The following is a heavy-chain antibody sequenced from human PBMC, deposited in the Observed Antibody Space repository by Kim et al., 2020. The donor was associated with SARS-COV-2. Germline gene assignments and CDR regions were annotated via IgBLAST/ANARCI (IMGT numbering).Heavy chain of an antibody. CDR2: INPSGDIT. V-gene: IGHV1-46*01. CDR1: GYTFTSNH. D-gene: IGHD2-21*02. J-gene: IGHJ4*02. CDR3: SRDLSGAWTFDY. Sequence: ASVKVSCKASGYTFTSNHMHWVRQAPGQGLEWMGMINPSGDITTYSQRFQGRLTMTTDTPTSTVYMELSSLRSEDTAVYFCSRDLSGAWTFDYWGQGTLVTVSS.